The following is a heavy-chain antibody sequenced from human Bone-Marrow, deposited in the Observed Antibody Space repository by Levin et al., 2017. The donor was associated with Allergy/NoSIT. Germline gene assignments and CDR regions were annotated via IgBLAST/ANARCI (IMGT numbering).Heavy chain of an antibody. D-gene: IGHD2-8*01. Sequence: GESLKISCQGSGSSFADQWIGWVRQMPGKGLEWMGVIFPGDSDTIYSPSFQGQVAMSVDRSISTAYLQWSSLKASDTAIYFCARQGGTSHYYYMDVWGEGTTVIVSS. V-gene: IGHV5-51*01. CDR1: GSSFADQW. CDR2: IFPGDSDT. CDR3: ARQGGTSHYYYMDV. J-gene: IGHJ6*03.